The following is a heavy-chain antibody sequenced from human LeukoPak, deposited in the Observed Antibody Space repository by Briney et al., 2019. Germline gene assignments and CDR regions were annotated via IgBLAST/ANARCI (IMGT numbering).Heavy chain of an antibody. CDR3: ARVIDHPVHYYYYYMDV. D-gene: IGHD2-15*01. V-gene: IGHV1-8*03. CDR1: GYTFTNYD. CDR2: MNPNSGNT. Sequence: ASVKVSCKASGYTFTNYDINWVRQATGQGLEWMGWMNPNSGNTGYAQKFQGRVTITRNTSISTAYMELSSLRSEDTAVYYCARVIDHPVHYYYYYMDVWGKGTTVTVSS. J-gene: IGHJ6*03.